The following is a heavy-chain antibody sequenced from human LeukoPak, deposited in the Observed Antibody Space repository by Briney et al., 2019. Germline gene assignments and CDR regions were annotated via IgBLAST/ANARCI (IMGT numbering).Heavy chain of an antibody. J-gene: IGHJ4*02. CDR1: GFSFTISG. V-gene: IGHV3-33*06. Sequence: GRSLRLSCVASGFSFTISGMYWGRQAPGKSLERVAVIWHDGSAEFYADSVKGRFSISRYNSRSMVYLQMDSLRDDDTAVYFCAKDSRGGWSGYFDYWGQGTLVTVSS. CDR3: AKDSRGGWSGYFDY. D-gene: IGHD6-19*01. CDR2: IWHDGSAE.